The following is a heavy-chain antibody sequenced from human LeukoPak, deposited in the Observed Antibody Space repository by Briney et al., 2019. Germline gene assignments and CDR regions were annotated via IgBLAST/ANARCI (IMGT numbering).Heavy chain of an antibody. CDR3: ARDGGYSYGYNYYYYMDV. V-gene: IGHV3-30*04. Sequence: GGSLRLSCAASGFIFSGYAMHWVRQAPGQGLEWVALISHDGSNKYYADSVRGRFTISRDNSKTTLYLQMNSLRAEDTAVYYCARDGGYSYGYNYYYYMDVWGKGTTVTVSS. CDR1: GFIFSGYA. CDR2: ISHDGSNK. D-gene: IGHD5-18*01. J-gene: IGHJ6*03.